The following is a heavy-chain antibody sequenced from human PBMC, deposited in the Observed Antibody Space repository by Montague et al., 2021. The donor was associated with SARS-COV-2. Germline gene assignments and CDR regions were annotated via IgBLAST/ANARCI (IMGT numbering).Heavy chain of an antibody. J-gene: IGHJ3*02. CDR1: EYSLGEFS. D-gene: IGHD3-22*01. V-gene: IGHV1-24*01. CDR3: ATLGLEVITYAFEI. CDR2: FDSQDGET. Sequence: SVKVSFKVSEYSLGEFSLQMHWVRQAPGKGLEWMGEFDSQDGETTYAQKFQGRITMTEDRSTDTVYMELSSLRSDDTAVYYCATLGLEVITYAFEIWGQGTMVTVSS.